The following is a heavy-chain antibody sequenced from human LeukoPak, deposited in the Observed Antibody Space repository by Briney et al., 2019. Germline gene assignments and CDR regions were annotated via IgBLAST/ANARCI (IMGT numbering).Heavy chain of an antibody. CDR1: GDSFSSYW. J-gene: IGHJ4*02. CDR2: IYPGDSDP. Sequence: GESLKISCKGSGDSFSSYWSGGVRQMPGKGLEWVGIIYPGDSDPRYSPSFPGQVTISADQPISTAYLQWSSLKASDTAMYYCARVDDFWSGSPFDYWGQGTLVTVSS. V-gene: IGHV5-51*04. D-gene: IGHD3-3*01. CDR3: ARVDDFWSGSPFDY.